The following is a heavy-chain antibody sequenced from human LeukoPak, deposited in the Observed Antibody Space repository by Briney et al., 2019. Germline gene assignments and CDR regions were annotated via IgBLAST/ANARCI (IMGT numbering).Heavy chain of an antibody. Sequence: GGSLRLSCAASGFTFNNAWMSWVRQAPGKGLEWLGHIKSKTDGGTTDYAAPAKGRFTISRDDSRNTLYLQMNSLKTEDTAVYYCARQQLVQHSWGQGTLVTVSS. CDR1: GFTFNNAW. V-gene: IGHV3-15*01. J-gene: IGHJ4*02. CDR2: IKSKTDGGTT. D-gene: IGHD6-13*01. CDR3: ARQQLVQHS.